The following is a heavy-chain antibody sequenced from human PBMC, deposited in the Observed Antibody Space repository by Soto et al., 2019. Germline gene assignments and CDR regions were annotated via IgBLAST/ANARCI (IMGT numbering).Heavy chain of an antibody. Sequence: QVQLQQWGAGLLKPSETLSLTCAVYGGSFSGYYWSWIRQPPGKGLEWIGEINHSGSTNYNPSLKSRAPXSXDXXKNQFSLKLSSVTAADTAVYYCARTYSSSWSPFEYWGQGTLVTVSS. CDR2: INHSGST. V-gene: IGHV4-34*01. D-gene: IGHD6-13*01. CDR3: ARTYSSSWSPFEY. J-gene: IGHJ4*02. CDR1: GGSFSGYY.